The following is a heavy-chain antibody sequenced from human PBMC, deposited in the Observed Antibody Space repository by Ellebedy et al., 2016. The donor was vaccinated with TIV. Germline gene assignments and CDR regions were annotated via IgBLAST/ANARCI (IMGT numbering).Heavy chain of an antibody. Sequence: GESLKISCAASGFIFSGYWMHWVRQAPGKGLVWVSRINSDGSDTAYADSVRGRFTISRDNAKNPLYLQMNSLRAEDTSVYYCAAVQYREAVFDMWGQGTIVTVSS. V-gene: IGHV3-74*01. D-gene: IGHD4-11*01. CDR1: GFIFSGYW. CDR2: INSDGSDT. J-gene: IGHJ3*02. CDR3: AAVQYREAVFDM.